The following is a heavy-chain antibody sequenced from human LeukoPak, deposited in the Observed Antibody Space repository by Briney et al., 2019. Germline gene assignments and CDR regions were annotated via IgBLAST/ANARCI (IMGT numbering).Heavy chain of an antibody. D-gene: IGHD6-19*01. V-gene: IGHV3-23*01. J-gene: IGHJ4*02. CDR1: GFTFSNYA. CDR2: ISGSDGNT. CDR3: AKAGYSSGVWDYFDN. Sequence: GGSLRLSCAASGFTFSNYAMSWVRQAPGKGLEWVSSISGSDGNTYYADSVKGRFTISRDNSKNTLYLQMNSLRAADTAVYYCAKAGYSSGVWDYFDNWGQGTLVTVSS.